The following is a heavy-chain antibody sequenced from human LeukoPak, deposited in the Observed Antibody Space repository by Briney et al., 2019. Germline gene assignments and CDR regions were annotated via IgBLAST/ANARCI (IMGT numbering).Heavy chain of an antibody. CDR2: IDSDGSST. D-gene: IGHD5-12*01. CDR1: GYTFSNYW. J-gene: IGHJ4*02. V-gene: IGHV3-74*01. Sequence: GRSLRLSCAASGYTFSNYWMHWVRQAPGKGLVWVSRIDSDGSSTNYADSVKGRFTISRDNAKNTLYLQMNSLRDEDTAVYYCARGVATIMSWGQGTLVTVSS. CDR3: ARGVATIMS.